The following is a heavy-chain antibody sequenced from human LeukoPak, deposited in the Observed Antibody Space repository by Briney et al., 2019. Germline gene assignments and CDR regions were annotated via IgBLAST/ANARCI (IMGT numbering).Heavy chain of an antibody. Sequence: PSETLSLTCTVSGGSISSHYWNWIRQPPGKGLEWIGYIYYSGSTNYNPSLKSRVTISVDTSKTQFSLKLSSVTAADTAVYYCARETTVVTPGRSDVFDIWGQGTMVTVSS. CDR2: IYYSGST. CDR3: ARETTVVTPGRSDVFDI. V-gene: IGHV4-59*11. CDR1: GGSISSHY. J-gene: IGHJ3*02. D-gene: IGHD4-23*01.